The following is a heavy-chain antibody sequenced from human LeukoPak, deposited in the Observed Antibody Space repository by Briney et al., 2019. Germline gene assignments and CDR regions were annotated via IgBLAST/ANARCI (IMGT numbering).Heavy chain of an antibody. V-gene: IGHV3-48*03. CDR3: ARSLDYGDYPRYFDY. Sequence: GGSLRLSCAASGFTFSSYEMNWVRQAPGKGLEWVSHISSSGNTIYYADSVKGRFTISRDNAKNSLYLQMNSLRAEDTALYYCARSLDYGDYPRYFDYWGQGTLVTVSS. CDR1: GFTFSSYE. D-gene: IGHD4-17*01. J-gene: IGHJ4*02. CDR2: ISSSGNTI.